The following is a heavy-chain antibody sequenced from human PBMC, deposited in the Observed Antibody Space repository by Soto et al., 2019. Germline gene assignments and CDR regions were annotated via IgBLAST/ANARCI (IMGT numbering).Heavy chain of an antibody. V-gene: IGHV1-69*13. Sequence: ASVKVSCKASGGTFSSYAISWVRQAPGQGLEWMGGIIPIFGTANYAQKFQGRVTITADESTSTAYMELSSLRSEDTAVYYCARDHCYDSSGYLWFDPWGQGTLVTVSS. J-gene: IGHJ5*02. CDR3: ARDHCYDSSGYLWFDP. CDR2: IIPIFGTA. CDR1: GGTFSSYA. D-gene: IGHD3-22*01.